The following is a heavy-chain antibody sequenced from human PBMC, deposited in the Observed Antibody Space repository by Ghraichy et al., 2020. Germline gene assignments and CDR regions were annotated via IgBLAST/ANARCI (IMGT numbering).Heavy chain of an antibody. CDR2: ISGYSGDT. V-gene: IGHV1-18*04. Sequence: ASVKVSCKASGYTFTNYGVTWVRQAPGQGLEWLGWISGYSGDTSYSQKLQGRVTMTTDTSTNTAYMELTNLRSDDTAVYFCARVFSAFGVVIMRGFFDYWGQGTPVTVSS. CDR1: GYTFTNYG. J-gene: IGHJ4*02. CDR3: ARVFSAFGVVIMRGFFDY. D-gene: IGHD3-3*01.